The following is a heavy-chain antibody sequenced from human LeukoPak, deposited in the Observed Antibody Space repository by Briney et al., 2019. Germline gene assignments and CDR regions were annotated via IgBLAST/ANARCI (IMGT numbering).Heavy chain of an antibody. CDR3: AKGIAAGAMGYMDV. Sequence: PGRSLRLSCAASGFTFSRNGMHWVRQAPGKGLEWVRVIWYDGSNKYYADSVRGRFTISRDNSKSTMFLQMNSLRVEDTAVYYCAKGIAAGAMGYMDVWGKGTTVTVSS. V-gene: IGHV3-33*06. CDR1: GFTFSRNG. J-gene: IGHJ6*03. D-gene: IGHD6-25*01. CDR2: IWYDGSNK.